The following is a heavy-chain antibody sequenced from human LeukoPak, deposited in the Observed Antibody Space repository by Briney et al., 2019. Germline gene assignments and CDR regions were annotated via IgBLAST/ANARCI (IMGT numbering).Heavy chain of an antibody. V-gene: IGHV4-61*02. CDR1: GGSISSGSYY. Sequence: PSETLSLTCTVSGGSISSGSYYWSWIRQPAGKGLEWIGRIYTSGSTNYNPSLKSRVTISVDTSKNQFSLKLSSVTAADTAVYYCAKDRSYYFDYWGQGTLATVSS. D-gene: IGHD6-6*01. CDR2: IYTSGST. CDR3: AKDRSYYFDY. J-gene: IGHJ4*02.